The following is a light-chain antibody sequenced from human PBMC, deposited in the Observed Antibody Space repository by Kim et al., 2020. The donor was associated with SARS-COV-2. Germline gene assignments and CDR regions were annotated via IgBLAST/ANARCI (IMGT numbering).Light chain of an antibody. V-gene: IGKV3-11*01. CDR1: HSIGDS. CDR3: QQRSSWPPT. CDR2: DAS. Sequence: LSPGERPTLSCRASHSIGDSLAWYQQKPGQTPRLLIHDASNGATDIPARFSGSGSGTDFTLTISSLEPEDFAVYFCQQRSSWPPTFGQGTRLEIK. J-gene: IGKJ5*01.